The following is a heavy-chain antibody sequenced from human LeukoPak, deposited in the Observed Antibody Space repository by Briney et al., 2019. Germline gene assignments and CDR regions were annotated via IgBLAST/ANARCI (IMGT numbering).Heavy chain of an antibody. V-gene: IGHV3-23*01. Sequence: PGGSLRLSCAASGFTFSSYAMSWVRQAPGKGLEWVSAISGSGGSTYYADSVKGRFTISRDNSKNTLYLQMNSLRAEDTAVYYCAKGELRFLEWLPPGGGYAFDIWGQGTMVTVSS. J-gene: IGHJ3*02. CDR3: AKGELRFLEWLPPGGGYAFDI. CDR2: ISGSGGST. D-gene: IGHD3-3*01. CDR1: GFTFSSYA.